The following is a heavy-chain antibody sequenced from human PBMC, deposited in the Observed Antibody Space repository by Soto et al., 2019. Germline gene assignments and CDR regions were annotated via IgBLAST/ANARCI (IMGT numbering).Heavy chain of an antibody. J-gene: IGHJ4*02. D-gene: IGHD3-9*01. CDR3: ASSYTGYLDN. Sequence: SETLSLTCSVSGGSMSSGAYYWNWIRQRPGKGLEWIAYMYYSGNTYYNPSLRSRITISVDTSKNQFSLKLTSVTDADTAVYYCASSYTGYLDNWGQGTLVTVS. CDR1: GGSMSSGAYY. CDR2: MYYSGNT. V-gene: IGHV4-31*03.